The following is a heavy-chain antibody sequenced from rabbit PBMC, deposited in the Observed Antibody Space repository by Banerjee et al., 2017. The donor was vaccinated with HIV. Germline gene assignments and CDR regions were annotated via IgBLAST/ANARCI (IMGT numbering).Heavy chain of an antibody. J-gene: IGHJ4*01. V-gene: IGHV1S40*01. Sequence: QSLEESGGDLVQPEGSLTLTCTASGFSFSSSYYMCWVRQAPGKGLEWIASIFAGSSGSTYYASWAKGRFTISKTSSTTVTLQMTSLTAADTATYFCARGDYTYTYTGSTYAPYFNLWGPGTLVTVS. CDR1: GFSFSSSYY. CDR2: IFAGSSGST. CDR3: ARGDYTYTYTGSTYAPYFNL. D-gene: IGHD6-1*01.